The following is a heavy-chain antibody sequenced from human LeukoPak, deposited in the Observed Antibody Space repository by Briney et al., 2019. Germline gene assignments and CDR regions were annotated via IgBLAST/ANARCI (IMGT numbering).Heavy chain of an antibody. CDR3: ASRRHSGGSCLDY. CDR2: IYYTGIT. V-gene: IGHV4-39*07. J-gene: IGHJ4*02. CDR1: GASITSSNYY. Sequence: SETLSLTCTVSGASITSSNYYWLWLRQPPGKGLEWIGSIYYTGITYYNLSLKSRVTISVDRSKNQFSLKLSSVTAADTAVYYCASRRHSGGSCLDYWGQGTLVTVSS. D-gene: IGHD2-15*01.